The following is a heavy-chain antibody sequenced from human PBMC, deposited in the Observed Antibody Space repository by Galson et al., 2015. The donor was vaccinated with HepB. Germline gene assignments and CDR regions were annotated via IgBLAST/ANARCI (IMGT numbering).Heavy chain of an antibody. V-gene: IGHV1-69*13. Sequence: SVKVSCKASGGTFSSYAISWVRQAPGQGLEWMGGIIPIFGTANYAQKFQGRVTITADESTSTAYMELSSLRSEDTAVYYCARSYYDSSGYYYGDFDYWGQGTLVTVSS. D-gene: IGHD3-22*01. J-gene: IGHJ4*02. CDR3: ARSYYDSSGYYYGDFDY. CDR2: IIPIFGTA. CDR1: GGTFSSYA.